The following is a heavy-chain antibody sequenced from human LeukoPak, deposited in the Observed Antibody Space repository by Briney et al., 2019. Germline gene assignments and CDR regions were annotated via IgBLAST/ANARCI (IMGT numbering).Heavy chain of an antibody. CDR2: ISYDGSNK. Sequence: GGSLRLSCAASGFTSSSYAMHWVRQAPGKGLEWVAVISYDGSNKYYADSVKGRFTISRDNSKNTLYLQMNSLRAEDTAVYYCAREGALHAFDIWGQGTMVTVSS. CDR1: GFTSSSYA. D-gene: IGHD3-10*01. V-gene: IGHV3-30*04. CDR3: AREGALHAFDI. J-gene: IGHJ3*02.